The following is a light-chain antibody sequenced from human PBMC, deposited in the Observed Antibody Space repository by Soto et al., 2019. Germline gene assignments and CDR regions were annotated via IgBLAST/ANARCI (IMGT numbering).Light chain of an antibody. CDR3: CSYAGGSTFVV. Sequence: QSALTQPASVSGSPGHSITISCTGTSSDVGSYHFVSWYQQHPGKAPKLMIYEDIKRPSGISNRFSGAKSGNTASLTISGLQAEDEADYYCCSYAGGSTFVVFGGGTKLTAL. J-gene: IGLJ2*01. CDR1: SSDVGSYHF. V-gene: IGLV2-23*02. CDR2: EDI.